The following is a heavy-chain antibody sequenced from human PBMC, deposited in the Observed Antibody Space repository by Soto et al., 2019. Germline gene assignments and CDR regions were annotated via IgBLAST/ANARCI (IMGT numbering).Heavy chain of an antibody. V-gene: IGHV3-11*05. J-gene: IGHJ6*02. CDR1: GCTFSDYY. D-gene: IGHD3-9*01. CDR2: ISSSSSYT. CDR3: ARDSSDILTDYYGMDV. Sequence: GGSLRLSCAASGCTFSDYYMSWIRQAPGKGLEWVSYISSSSSYTNYADSVKGRFTISRDNAKNSLYLQMNSLRAEDTAVYYCARDSSDILTDYYGMDVWGQGTTVTVSS.